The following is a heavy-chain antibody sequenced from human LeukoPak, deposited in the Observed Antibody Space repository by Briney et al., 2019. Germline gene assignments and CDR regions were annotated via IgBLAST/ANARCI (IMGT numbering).Heavy chain of an antibody. CDR1: GCTFSNHD. D-gene: IGHD3-10*01. Sequence: GGSLRLSCAASGCTFSNHDMHWVRQATGKGLEWVSAIGTGGDTYYDASVKGRFTISRENARSSLYLQMNSLRVGDTAVYYCARGGNYFGSGTYPFPLDIWGQGTMVTVSS. CDR3: ARGGNYFGSGTYPFPLDI. V-gene: IGHV3-13*01. J-gene: IGHJ3*02. CDR2: IGTGGDT.